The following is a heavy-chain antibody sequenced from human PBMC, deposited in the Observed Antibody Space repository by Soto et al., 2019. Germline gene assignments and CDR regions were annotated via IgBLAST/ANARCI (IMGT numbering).Heavy chain of an antibody. CDR3: ARGVVVTASPPLYGMDV. CDR2: IIPIFGTA. CDR1: GGTFSSYA. V-gene: IGHV1-69*01. D-gene: IGHD2-21*02. Sequence: VKVSCKASGGTFSSYAISWVRQAPGQGLEWMGGIIPIFGTANYAQKFQGRVTITADESTSTAYMELSSLRSEDTAVYYCARGVVVTASPPLYGMDVWGQGTTVTVSS. J-gene: IGHJ6*02.